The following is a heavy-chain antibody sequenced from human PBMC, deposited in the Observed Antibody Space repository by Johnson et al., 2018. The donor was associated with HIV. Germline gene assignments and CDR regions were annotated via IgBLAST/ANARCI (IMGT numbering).Heavy chain of an antibody. CDR2: INWNGGSI. D-gene: IGHD1-26*01. V-gene: IGHV3-20*04. CDR3: TTPSGSYVSSYDAFDI. J-gene: IGHJ3*02. Sequence: VQLVESGGGVVQPGKSLTLSCVGSGLSFSNFGIHWVRQAPGKGPEWVSGINWNGGSIGYAESVEGRFTISRDNAKNSLYLQMNSRRAEDTALYYCTTPSGSYVSSYDAFDIWGQGTMVTVSS. CDR1: GLSFSNFG.